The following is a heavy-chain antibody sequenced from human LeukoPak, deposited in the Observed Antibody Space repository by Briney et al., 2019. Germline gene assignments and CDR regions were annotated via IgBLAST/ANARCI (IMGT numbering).Heavy chain of an antibody. D-gene: IGHD5-12*01. J-gene: IGHJ4*02. V-gene: IGHV4-39*07. CDR2: IYYSGST. CDR3: ARDRHKLVDIVAGTLDY. CDR1: GGSISSSSYY. Sequence: SETLSLTCTVSGGSISSSSYYWGWIRQPPGKGLEWIGSIYYSGSTYYNPSLKSRVTISVDTSKNQFSLKLSSVTAADTAVYYCARDRHKLVDIVAGTLDYWGQGTLVTVSS.